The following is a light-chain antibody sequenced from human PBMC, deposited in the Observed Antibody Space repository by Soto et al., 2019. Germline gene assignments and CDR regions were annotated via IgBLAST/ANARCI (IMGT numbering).Light chain of an antibody. CDR3: QRYDNWPLT. CDR1: QSVSSD. J-gene: IGKJ4*01. Sequence: EIVMTQSPATLSVSPGERATLSCRASQSVSSDLAWYHQKPGQAPRLLIYGASTRATGIPARLSGSGSGTEFTLTINSLQSEDFAVYFCQRYDNWPLTFGGGTKVDIK. CDR2: GAS. V-gene: IGKV3-15*01.